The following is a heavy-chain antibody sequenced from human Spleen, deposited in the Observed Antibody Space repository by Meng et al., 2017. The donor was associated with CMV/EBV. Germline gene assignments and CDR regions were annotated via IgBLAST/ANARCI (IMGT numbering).Heavy chain of an antibody. D-gene: IGHD2-2*01. CDR2: IIPVFGTA. V-gene: IGHV1-69*05. CDR1: TDSSYA. Sequence: TDSSYAVSWVRQAPGQGLEWMGGIIPVFGTANYAQKFRGRVTITTDESTSTGYMELSSLRSEDTAVYYCARVNYCSSSSCYWGWFDPWGQGTLVTVSS. J-gene: IGHJ5*02. CDR3: ARVNYCSSSSCYWGWFDP.